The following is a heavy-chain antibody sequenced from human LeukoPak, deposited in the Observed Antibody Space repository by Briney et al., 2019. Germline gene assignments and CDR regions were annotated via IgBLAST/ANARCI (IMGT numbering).Heavy chain of an antibody. CDR1: GGSISSSSYY. J-gene: IGHJ5*02. CDR2: IYYSGST. D-gene: IGHD3-10*01. V-gene: IGHV4-39*07. Sequence: SETLSLTCTVSGGSISSSSYYWGWIRQPPGKGLEWIGSIYYSGSTNYNPSLKSRVTISVDTSKNQFSLKLSSVTAADTAVYYCARAGGVLWFGELLSWFDPWGQGTLVTVSS. CDR3: ARAGGVLWFGELLSWFDP.